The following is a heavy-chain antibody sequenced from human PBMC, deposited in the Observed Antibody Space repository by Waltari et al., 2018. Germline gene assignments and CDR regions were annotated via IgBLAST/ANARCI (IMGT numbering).Heavy chain of an antibody. CDR3: ARGGGGDWEWFDP. D-gene: IGHD2-21*02. V-gene: IGHV4-59*01. CDR1: GGSISGFY. J-gene: IGHJ5*02. CDR2: IYYTGST. Sequence: QVQLQEPGPSLLKPSETLSLICTVSGGSISGFYWSWVRQPPGKGLDWIGYIYYTGSTNFNPSLKSRVTMSVDTSKNQFSLKLSSVTAADPAFYYCARGGGGDWEWFDPWGQGTLVTDSS.